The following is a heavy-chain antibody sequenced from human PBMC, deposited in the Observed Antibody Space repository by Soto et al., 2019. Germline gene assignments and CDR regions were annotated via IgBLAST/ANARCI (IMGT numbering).Heavy chain of an antibody. CDR3: AMGQLLYYYYGMDV. D-gene: IGHD1-1*01. CDR2: ISYDGSNK. J-gene: IGHJ6*02. Sequence: GGSLRLSCAASGFTFSSYAMHWVRQAPGKGLEWVAVISYDGSNKYYADSVKGRFTISRDSSKNTLYLQMNSLRAEDTAVYYCAMGQLLYYYYGMDVWGQGNTVTVSS. V-gene: IGHV3-30-3*01. CDR1: GFTFSSYA.